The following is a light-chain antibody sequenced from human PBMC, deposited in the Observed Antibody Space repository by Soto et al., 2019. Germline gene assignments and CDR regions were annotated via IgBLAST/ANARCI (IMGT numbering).Light chain of an antibody. Sequence: QSVLTQPASVSGSPGQSITISCTGTSSDVGGYNYVSWYQQHPGKAPKLMIYDVSNRPPGVSNRFSGSKSGNTASLTISGLQAEDEADYYCRSYTSSSTPYVFGTGTKVTVL. CDR1: SSDVGGYNY. CDR2: DVS. J-gene: IGLJ1*01. V-gene: IGLV2-14*01. CDR3: RSYTSSSTPYV.